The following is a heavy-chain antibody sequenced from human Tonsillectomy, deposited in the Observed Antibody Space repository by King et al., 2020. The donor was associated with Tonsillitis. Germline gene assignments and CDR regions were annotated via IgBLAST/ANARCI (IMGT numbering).Heavy chain of an antibody. CDR3: ARPGYGDYENWFDP. V-gene: IGHV1-69*06. J-gene: IGHJ5*02. D-gene: IGHD4-17*01. CDR1: GGTFSNYA. Sequence: VQLVESGAEVKKPGSSVKVSCKASGGTFSNYAISWVRQAPGQGLEWMGGIIPIFGTANFAQKFQGRVTITADKSTSTAYMELSSLRSEDTAVYYCARPGYGDYENWFDPWGQGTLVTVSS. CDR2: IIPIFGTA.